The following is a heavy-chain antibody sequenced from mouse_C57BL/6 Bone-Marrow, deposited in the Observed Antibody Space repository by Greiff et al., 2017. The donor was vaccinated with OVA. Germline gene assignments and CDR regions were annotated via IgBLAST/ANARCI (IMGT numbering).Heavy chain of an antibody. CDR3: ATPYSNYVRFAY. CDR1: GFSLTSYG. D-gene: IGHD2-5*01. J-gene: IGHJ3*01. Sequence: QVQLKESGPGLVQPSQSLSITCTVSGFSLTSYGVHWVRQSPGKGLEWLGVIWSGGSTDYNAAFISRLSISKDNSKSQVFFKMSRLQADDAAKYYCATPYSNYVRFAYWGQGTLVTVSA. V-gene: IGHV2-2*01. CDR2: IWSGGST.